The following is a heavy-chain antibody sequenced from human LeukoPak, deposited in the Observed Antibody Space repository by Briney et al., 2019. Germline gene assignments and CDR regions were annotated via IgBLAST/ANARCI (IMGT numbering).Heavy chain of an antibody. CDR1: VGTFSSYA. CDR2: IITIFGTA. V-gene: IGHV1-69*13. CDR3: AREVVGATPSPSWFDP. J-gene: IGHJ5*02. Sequence: ASVKVSCKTSVGTFSSYAISWVRQAPAQGLEWMGGIITIFGTAKYAQKSQGRVTITADESTTTAYMELSSLRSEDTAVYYCAREVVGATPSPSWFDPWGQGNLVTVSS. D-gene: IGHD1-26*01.